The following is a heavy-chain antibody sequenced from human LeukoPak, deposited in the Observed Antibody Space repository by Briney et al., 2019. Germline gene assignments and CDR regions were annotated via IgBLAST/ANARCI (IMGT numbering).Heavy chain of an antibody. CDR3: AKGPRPGSSGYPNLDH. D-gene: IGHD3-22*01. Sequence: HPGGSLRLSCAASGFTVSSNYMNWVRQAPAKGLEWVSLIYSGSTTNYADPVKGRFTISRDNSKNTLYLQLNSLRVEDTAVYYCAKGPRPGSSGYPNLDHWGQGTLVTVSS. CDR2: IYSGSTT. CDR1: GFTVSSNY. J-gene: IGHJ4*02. V-gene: IGHV3-53*01.